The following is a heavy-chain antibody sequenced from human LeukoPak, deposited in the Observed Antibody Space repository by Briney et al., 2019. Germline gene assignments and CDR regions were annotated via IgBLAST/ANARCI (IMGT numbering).Heavy chain of an antibody. J-gene: IGHJ4*02. CDR2: IYYSGST. D-gene: IGHD5-18*01. V-gene: IGHV4-59*08. CDR1: GGSISSYY. CDR3: ARQYSYGRNFDY. Sequence: SETLTLTCTVSGGSISSYYWSWIRQPPGKGLEWIGYIYYSGSTNYNPSLKSRVTISVDTSKNQFSLKLSSVTAADTAVYYCARQYSYGRNFDYWGQGTLVTVSS.